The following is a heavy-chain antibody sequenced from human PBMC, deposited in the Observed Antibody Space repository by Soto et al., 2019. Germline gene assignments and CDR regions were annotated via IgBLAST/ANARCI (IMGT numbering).Heavy chain of an antibody. Sequence: SGPTLVNPTETLPLTCTVSGFSLSSAGVGVSWIRQPPGKALEWLAHIFSTEETSDRTSLKNRLTISKDTSRSQVVLTLTNLGPADTATYYCARALTGYCSGGSCPWFGPWGPGTLVTVSS. CDR3: ARALTGYCSGGSCPWFGP. CDR2: IFSTEET. J-gene: IGHJ5*02. V-gene: IGHV2-26*02. D-gene: IGHD2-15*01. CDR1: GFSLSSAGVG.